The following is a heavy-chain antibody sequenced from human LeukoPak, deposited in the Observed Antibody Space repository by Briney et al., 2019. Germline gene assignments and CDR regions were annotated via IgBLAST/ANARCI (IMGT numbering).Heavy chain of an antibody. CDR2: IKQDGSER. CDR3: ARDKGIQLWSTRYYFDY. D-gene: IGHD5-18*01. J-gene: IGHJ4*02. CDR1: GFTFSSYA. Sequence: PGGSLRLSCAASGFTFSSYAMSWVRQAPGKGLEWVANIKQDGSERYYVDSVKGRFTISRDNAKNSLYLQMNSLRAEDTAVYYCARDKGIQLWSTRYYFDYWGQGTLVTVSS. V-gene: IGHV3-7*01.